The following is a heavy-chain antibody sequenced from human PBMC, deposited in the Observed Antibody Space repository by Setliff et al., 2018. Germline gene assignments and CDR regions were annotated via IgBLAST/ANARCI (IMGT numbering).Heavy chain of an antibody. D-gene: IGHD1-1*01. Sequence: ASVKVSCKASGYAFTSYGITWVRQAPGQGLEWMGWISLYNGHIKYAQRLQGRVTMTTDISTSTAYMELRSLRSDDTAVYYCARGGEVQSASAFDIWGQGTMVTVSS. J-gene: IGHJ3*02. CDR2: ISLYNGHI. V-gene: IGHV1-18*01. CDR1: GYAFTSYG. CDR3: ARGGEVQSASAFDI.